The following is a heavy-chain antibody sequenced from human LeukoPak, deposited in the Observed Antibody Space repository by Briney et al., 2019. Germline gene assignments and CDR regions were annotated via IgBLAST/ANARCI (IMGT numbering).Heavy chain of an antibody. D-gene: IGHD2-8*02. Sequence: SVKVSCKASGDSFGRYGISWVRQAPGQGLEWMGRIIPLVDVANYAQRFQGKVTITADRFTSTAYMELTSLTSDDTAVYYCARDMSPPGVLVTSDYGMDAWGRGTTVIVSS. CDR3: ARDMSPPGVLVTSDYGMDA. V-gene: IGHV1-69*04. CDR2: IIPLVDVA. J-gene: IGHJ6*02. CDR1: GDSFGRYG.